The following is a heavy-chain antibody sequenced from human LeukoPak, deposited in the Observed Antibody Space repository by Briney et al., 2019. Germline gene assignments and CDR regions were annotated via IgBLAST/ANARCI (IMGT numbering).Heavy chain of an antibody. D-gene: IGHD6-19*01. J-gene: IGHJ4*02. CDR2: IIPILGIA. V-gene: IGHV1-69*04. CDR1: GGTFSSYA. Sequence: SVKASCKASGGTFSSYAISWVRQAPGQGLEWMGRIIPILGIANYAQKFQGRVTITADKSTSTAYMELSSLRSEDTAVYYCARDPYSSGWYDYWGQGTLVTVSS. CDR3: ARDPYSSGWYDY.